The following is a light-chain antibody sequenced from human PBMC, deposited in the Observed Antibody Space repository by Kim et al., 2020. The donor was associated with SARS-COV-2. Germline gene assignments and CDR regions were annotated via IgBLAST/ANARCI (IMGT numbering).Light chain of an antibody. V-gene: IGLV3-19*01. CDR2: GKN. J-gene: IGLJ3*02. CDR3: NSRDSSGNHWV. CDR1: SLRSYY. Sequence: AYGQTGRITCQGDSLRSYYASWYKQKPGQAPVLVIYGKNNRPSGIPDRFSGSSSGNTASLTITGAQAEDEADYYCNSRDSSGNHWVFGGGTQLTVL.